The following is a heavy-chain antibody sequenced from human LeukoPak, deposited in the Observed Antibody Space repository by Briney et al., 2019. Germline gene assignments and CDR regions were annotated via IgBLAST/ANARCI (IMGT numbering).Heavy chain of an antibody. CDR3: ARMVAAAGYTPDAFDI. V-gene: IGHV3-20*04. J-gene: IGHJ3*02. Sequence: GGSLRLSCAASGFTFDDYGMSWVRQAPGKGLEWVSGINWNGGSTGYADSVKGRFTISRDNAKNSLYLQMNSLRAEDTALYYCARMVAAAGYTPDAFDIWGQGTMVTVSS. D-gene: IGHD6-13*01. CDR1: GFTFDDYG. CDR2: INWNGGST.